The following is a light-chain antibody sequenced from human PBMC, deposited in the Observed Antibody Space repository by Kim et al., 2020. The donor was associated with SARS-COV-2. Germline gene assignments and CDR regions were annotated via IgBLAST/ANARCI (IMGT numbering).Light chain of an antibody. CDR3: SSYFTTSSTVV. Sequence: QSITIACNGNSSDIGTYNYVYWYQQHSGKAPKLMIYDVTKRPSGVSNRFSGSKSGNTASLTISGLQAEDEADYYCSSYFTTSSTVVFGGGTQLTVL. V-gene: IGLV2-14*04. CDR2: DVT. CDR1: SSDIGTYNY. J-gene: IGLJ2*01.